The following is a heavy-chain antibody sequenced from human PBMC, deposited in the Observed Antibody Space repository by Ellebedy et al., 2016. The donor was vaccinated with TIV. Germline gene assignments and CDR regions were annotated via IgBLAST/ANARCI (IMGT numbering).Heavy chain of an antibody. CDR3: ARDGTFKDY. D-gene: IGHD2/OR15-2a*01. CDR1: GYTFTSYQ. Sequence: ASVKVSCKASGYTFTSYQMHWVRQAPGQGLEWMGIINPSGGSTSYTQKFQGRVTMTRDTSTITVYMELSSLRSEDTAVYYCARDGTFKDYWGQGTLVTVSS. V-gene: IGHV1-46*01. J-gene: IGHJ4*02. CDR2: INPSGGST.